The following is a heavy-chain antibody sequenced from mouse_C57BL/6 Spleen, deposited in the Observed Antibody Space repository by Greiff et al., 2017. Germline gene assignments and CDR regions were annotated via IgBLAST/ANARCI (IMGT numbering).Heavy chain of an antibody. CDR2: IYPRSGNT. V-gene: IGHV1-81*01. Sequence: VQLQQSGAELARPGASVKLSCKASGYTFTSYGISWVKQRTGQGLEWIGEIYPRSGNTYYNEKFKGKATLTADKSSSTAYMELRSLTSEDSAVYFCARSLLTGSRAMDYWGQGTSVTVSS. CDR3: ARSLLTGSRAMDY. J-gene: IGHJ4*01. CDR1: GYTFTSYG. D-gene: IGHD4-1*01.